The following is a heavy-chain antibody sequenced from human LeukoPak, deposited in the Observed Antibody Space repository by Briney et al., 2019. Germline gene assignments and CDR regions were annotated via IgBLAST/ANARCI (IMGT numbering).Heavy chain of an antibody. V-gene: IGHV1-18*01. D-gene: IGHD5-18*01. Sequence: ASVKVSCKASGYTFSNFPLTWVRQAPGQGLEWVGWISPSNGVKTYAQQFQGRVTLTTDTSTSTVYLDLRSLRSDDTALYYCTRGGYSYGSLRHWGQGTLVTVPS. CDR1: GYTFSNFP. J-gene: IGHJ4*02. CDR3: TRGGYSYGSLRH. CDR2: ISPSNGVK.